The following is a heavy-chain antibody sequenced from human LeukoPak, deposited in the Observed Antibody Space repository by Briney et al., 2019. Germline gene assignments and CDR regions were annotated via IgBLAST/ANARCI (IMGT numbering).Heavy chain of an antibody. V-gene: IGHV4-59*08. CDR1: GGPISTYY. J-gene: IGHJ2*01. CDR3: ARLGTVVTPDWYFGL. Sequence: SETLSLTCTVSGGPISTYYWSWIRQPPGKGLEWIGYIYYSGSTNYNPSLKSRVTMAVDTSKNQFSLRLSSVTAADTAVYYCARLGTVVTPDWYFGLWGRGTLVTVSS. D-gene: IGHD4-23*01. CDR2: IYYSGST.